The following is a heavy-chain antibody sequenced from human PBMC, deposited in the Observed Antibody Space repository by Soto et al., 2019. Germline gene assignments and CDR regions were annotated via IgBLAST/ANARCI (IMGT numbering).Heavy chain of an antibody. J-gene: IGHJ4*02. D-gene: IGHD3-22*01. CDR3: GAYNSVGSI. CDR2: IYHSGYT. CDR1: GGSISSGGYS. V-gene: IGHV4-30-2*01. Sequence: SETLSLTCAVSGGSISSGGYSWSWIRQPPGKGLEWIGYIYHSGYTYYNPSLKSRVTISVDTSKNQFSLKLSSVTAADTAVYYCGAYNSVGSIWGQGTLVTVSS.